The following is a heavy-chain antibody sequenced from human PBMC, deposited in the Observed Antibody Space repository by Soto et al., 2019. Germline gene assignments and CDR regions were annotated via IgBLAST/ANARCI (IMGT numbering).Heavy chain of an antibody. V-gene: IGHV4-4*07. J-gene: IGHJ5*02. CDR1: GASISGFY. Sequence: GPVLSSETLSLTCTVSGASISGFYWSWIRKSAGKGLEWIGRIYATGTTDYNPSLKSRVMMSVDTSKKQFSLKLRSVTAADTAVYYCVRDGTKTLRDWFDPWGQGISVTVSS. CDR3: VRDGTKTLRDWFDP. CDR2: IYATGTT. D-gene: IGHD1-1*01.